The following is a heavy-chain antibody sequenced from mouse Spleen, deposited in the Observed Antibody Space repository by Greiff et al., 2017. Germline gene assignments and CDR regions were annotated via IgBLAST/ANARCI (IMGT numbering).Heavy chain of an antibody. V-gene: IGHV1-15*01. J-gene: IGHJ2*01. D-gene: IGHD2-1*01. CDR1: GYTFTDYE. CDR3: TLYYGNPFDY. CDR2: IDPETGGT. Sequence: VQLQQSGAELVRPGASVTLSCKASGYTFTDYEMHWVKQTPVHGLEWIGAIDPETGGTAYNQKFKGKAILTADKSSSTAYMELRSLTSEDSAVYYCTLYYGNPFDYWGQGTTLTVSS.